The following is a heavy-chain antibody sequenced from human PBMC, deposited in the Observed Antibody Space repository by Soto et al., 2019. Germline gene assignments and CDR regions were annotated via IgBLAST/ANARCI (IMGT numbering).Heavy chain of an antibody. CDR1: GGSFTYYY. Sequence: QVELQESGPGLVKPSETLSLACTVSGGSFTYYYWCWIRQPPGQGLEWLGYIYYSGSTIYNPSLTSRVTMSLDTSKNQFSLRLNSVTPADTAVYYCARGSMVGTHWFDSWGQGTLVTVSS. CDR2: IYYSGST. J-gene: IGHJ5*01. CDR3: ARGSMVGTHWFDS. D-gene: IGHD3-10*01. V-gene: IGHV4-59*01.